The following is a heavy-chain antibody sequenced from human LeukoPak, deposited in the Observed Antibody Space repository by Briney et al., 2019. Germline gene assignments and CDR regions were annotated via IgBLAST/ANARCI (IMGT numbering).Heavy chain of an antibody. V-gene: IGHV4-59*01. D-gene: IGHD3-10*01. J-gene: IGHJ4*02. Sequence: TTSETLSLTCTVSGGSISSYYWSWIRQPPEKGLEWIGYIYYSGSTNYNPSLKSRVTISVDTSKNQFSLKLSSVTAADTAVYYCARAGMLRGGHFDYWAQGTLVTVSS. CDR1: GGSISSYY. CDR3: ARAGMLRGGHFDY. CDR2: IYYSGST.